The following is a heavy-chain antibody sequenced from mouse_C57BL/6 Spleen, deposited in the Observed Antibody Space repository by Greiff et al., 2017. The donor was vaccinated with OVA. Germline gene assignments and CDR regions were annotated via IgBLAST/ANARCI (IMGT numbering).Heavy chain of an antibody. CDR1: GFTFSDYY. CDR2: INYDGSST. V-gene: IGHV5-16*01. Sequence: EVMLVESEGGLVQPGSSMKLSCTASGFTFSDYYMAWVRQVPEKGLEWVANINYDGSSTYYLDSLKSRFIISRDNAKNILYLQMSSLKSEDTATYYCARGLGRDYAMDYWGQGTSVTVSS. CDR3: ARGLGRDYAMDY. D-gene: IGHD4-1*01. J-gene: IGHJ4*01.